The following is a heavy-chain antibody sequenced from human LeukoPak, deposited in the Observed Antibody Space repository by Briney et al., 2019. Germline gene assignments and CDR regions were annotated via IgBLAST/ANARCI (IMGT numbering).Heavy chain of an antibody. J-gene: IGHJ4*02. V-gene: IGHV3-30*14. CDR2: ISYDGSNK. D-gene: IGHD3-9*01. CDR3: AREPLPYYDILTGYYI. CDR1: GFTFSSYA. Sequence: GGSLRLSCAASGFTFSSYAMHWVRQAPGKGLEWVAVISYDGSNKYYAESVKGRFTISRDNSKNTLYLQMNSLRAEDTAVYYCAREPLPYYDILTGYYIWGQGTLVTVSS.